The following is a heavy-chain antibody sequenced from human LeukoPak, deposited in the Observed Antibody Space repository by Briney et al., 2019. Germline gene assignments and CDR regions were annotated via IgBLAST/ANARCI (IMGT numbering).Heavy chain of an antibody. CDR2: IYHSEST. V-gene: IGHV4-59*02. CDR1: GDSVSSYY. CDR3: ARILGGNHGPSFDY. D-gene: IGHD3-10*01. Sequence: SETLSLTCTVSGDSVSSYYWSWIRQPPGKGLEWIGNIYHSESTNYNPSLKSRVTISGDTSKNQFSLKLSSVTAADTAVYYCARILGGNHGPSFDYWGQGTLVTVSS. J-gene: IGHJ4*02.